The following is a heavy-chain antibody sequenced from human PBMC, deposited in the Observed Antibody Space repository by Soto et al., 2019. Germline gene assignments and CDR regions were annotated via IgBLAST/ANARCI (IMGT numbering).Heavy chain of an antibody. CDR2: IYWDDDK. CDR3: AHTLVVVTAIPFDY. CDR1: GFSLSTSGVG. J-gene: IGHJ4*02. V-gene: IGHV2-5*02. D-gene: IGHD2-21*02. Sequence: QITLKESGPTLVKPTQTLTLTCTFSGFSLSTSGVGVGWIRQPPGKALEWLALIYWDDDKRYSPSLKSRLTITKDTSKNQVVLTMTNMDPVATATYSCAHTLVVVTAIPFDYWGQGTLVTVSS.